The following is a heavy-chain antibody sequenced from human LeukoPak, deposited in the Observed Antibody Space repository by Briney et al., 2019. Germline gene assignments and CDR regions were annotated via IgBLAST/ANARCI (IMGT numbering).Heavy chain of an antibody. CDR1: GGSISTYY. V-gene: IGHV4-59*08. CDR2: VYHSGST. D-gene: IGHD6-19*01. J-gene: IGHJ4*02. CDR3: ARHTYNSGWYYFDY. Sequence: SETLSLTCTLSGGSISTYYWSWIRQPPGKGLEWIGYVYHSGSTNYNPSLKSRVTISVDTSKKQFSLRLSSVTAADTAVYYCARHTYNSGWYYFDYWGQGTLVTVSS.